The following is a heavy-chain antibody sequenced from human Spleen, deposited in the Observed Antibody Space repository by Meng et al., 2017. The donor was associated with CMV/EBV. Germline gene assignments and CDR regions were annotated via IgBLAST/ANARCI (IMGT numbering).Heavy chain of an antibody. CDR3: ARARPHCSSTSCYPYGMDV. CDR1: GGSISTYY. Sequence: ESLKISCTVSGGSISTYYWTWIRQPPGKGLEWIGSIYYSGSTYYNPSLKSRVTISVDTSKNQFSLKLSSVTAADTAVYYCARARPHCSSTSCYPYGMDVWGQGTTVTVSS. CDR2: IYYSGST. D-gene: IGHD2-2*01. V-gene: IGHV4-59*12. J-gene: IGHJ6*02.